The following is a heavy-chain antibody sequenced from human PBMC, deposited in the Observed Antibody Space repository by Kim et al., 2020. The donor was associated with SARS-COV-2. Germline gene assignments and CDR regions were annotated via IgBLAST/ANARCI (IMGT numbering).Heavy chain of an antibody. Sequence: GGSLRLSCAASGFTVSSNYMSWVRQAPGKGLEWVSVIYSGGSTYYADSVKGQFTISRDNSKNTLYLQMNSLRAEDTAVYYCARDEYSSSSIYYYGMDVWGQGTTVTVSS. V-gene: IGHV3-53*01. CDR2: IYSGGST. J-gene: IGHJ6*02. CDR3: ARDEYSSSSIYYYGMDV. D-gene: IGHD6-13*01. CDR1: GFTVSSNY.